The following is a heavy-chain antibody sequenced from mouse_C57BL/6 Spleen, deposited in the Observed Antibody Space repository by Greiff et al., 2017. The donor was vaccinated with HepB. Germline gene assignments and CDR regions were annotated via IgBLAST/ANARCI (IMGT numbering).Heavy chain of an antibody. V-gene: IGHV1-53*01. CDR1: GYTFTSYW. CDR2: INPSNGGT. Sequence: QVQLQQPGTELVKPGASVKLSCKASGYTFTSYWMHWVKQRPGQGLEWIGNINPSNGGTNYNEKFKSKATLTVDKSSSTAYMQLSSLTSEDSAGYYCARSKGYDGYYDFDVWGTGTTVTVSS. D-gene: IGHD2-3*01. CDR3: ARSKGYDGYYDFDV. J-gene: IGHJ1*03.